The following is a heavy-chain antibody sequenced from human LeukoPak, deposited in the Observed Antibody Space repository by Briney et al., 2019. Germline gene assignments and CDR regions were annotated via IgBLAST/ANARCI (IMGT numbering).Heavy chain of an antibody. CDR1: GGSISSSNW. J-gene: IGHJ5*02. CDR3: ARSPVVPAARGDNWFDP. V-gene: IGHV4-4*02. D-gene: IGHD2-2*01. Sequence: SGTLSLTCAVSGGSISSSNWWSWVRQPPGKGLEWIGEIYHSGSTNYNPSLKSRVTISVDKSKNQFSLKLSSVTAADTAVYYCARSPVVPAARGDNWFDPWGQGTLVTVSS. CDR2: IYHSGST.